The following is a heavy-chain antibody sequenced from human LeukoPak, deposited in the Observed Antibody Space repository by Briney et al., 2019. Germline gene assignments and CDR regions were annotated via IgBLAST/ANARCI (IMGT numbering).Heavy chain of an antibody. V-gene: IGHV3-53*01. CDR2: IYSDGST. Sequence: GGPLRLSCAASGFTVTSSYMSWVRQAPGKGLEWVSVIYSDGSTYYADSVKGRFSISRDHSKNTVLLQMNSLRAEDTAVYYCARAIQSQLLKGYFDFWGQGALVTVSS. D-gene: IGHD2-2*01. J-gene: IGHJ4*02. CDR1: GFTVTSSY. CDR3: ARAIQSQLLKGYFDF.